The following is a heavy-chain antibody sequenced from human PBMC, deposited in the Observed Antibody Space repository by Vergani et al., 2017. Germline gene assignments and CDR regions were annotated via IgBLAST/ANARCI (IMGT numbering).Heavy chain of an antibody. CDR2: INHSGST. D-gene: IGHD4-11*01. CDR3: AGWASNYAEGPYYYCMDV. V-gene: IGHV4-34*01. CDR1: GGSFSGYY. J-gene: IGHJ6*03. Sequence: QVQLQQWGAGLLKPSETLSLPCAVYGGSFSGYYWSWIRQPPGKGLEWIGEINHSGSTNYNPSLKSRVTISVDTSNNQCTLKLSSVTVADTAVYYCAGWASNYAEGPYYYCMDVWGKGTTVTVSS.